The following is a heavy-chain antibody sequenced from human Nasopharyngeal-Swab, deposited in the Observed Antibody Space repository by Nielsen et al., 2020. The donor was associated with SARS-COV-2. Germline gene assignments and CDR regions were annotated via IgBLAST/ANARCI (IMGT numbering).Heavy chain of an antibody. CDR2: IYYSGST. Sequence: WIRQPPGKGLEWIGSIYYSGSTYYNPSLSSRVTISVDTSKNYFSLKLSSVTAPDTAVYYCASRIAVASGHYRPFDYWGQGTLVTVSS. V-gene: IGHV4-39*02. CDR3: ASRIAVASGHYRPFDY. J-gene: IGHJ4*02. D-gene: IGHD6-19*01.